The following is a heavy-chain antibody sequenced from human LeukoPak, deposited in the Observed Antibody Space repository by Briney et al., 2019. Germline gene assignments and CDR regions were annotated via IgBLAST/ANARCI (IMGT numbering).Heavy chain of an antibody. Sequence: GASVKVSCKASGYTFTSYGISWVRQAPGQGLEWMGWISAYNGNTNYAQKLQGRVTMTTDTSTSTAYMELRSLRSDDTAVYYCACNSYYYDSSGYWVYWGQGTLVTVSS. V-gene: IGHV1-18*01. J-gene: IGHJ4*02. D-gene: IGHD3-22*01. CDR2: ISAYNGNT. CDR1: GYTFTSYG. CDR3: ACNSYYYDSSGYWVY.